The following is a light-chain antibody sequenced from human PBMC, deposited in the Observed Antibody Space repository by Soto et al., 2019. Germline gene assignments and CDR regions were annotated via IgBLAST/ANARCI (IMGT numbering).Light chain of an antibody. CDR2: GAS. CDR1: QSISVF. J-gene: IGKJ2*01. Sequence: DIRMTQSPSSLSASVGERVTITCRASQSISVFLNWYQQRPGKAPRPLIFGASSLQSGVPSRFSGSGSGTDFTLAISSLQPEDVATYYCQETYGTPYTFGQGTTLQI. V-gene: IGKV1-39*01. CDR3: QETYGTPYT.